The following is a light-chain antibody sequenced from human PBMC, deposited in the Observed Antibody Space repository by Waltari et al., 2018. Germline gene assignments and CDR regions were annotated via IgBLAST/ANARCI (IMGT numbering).Light chain of an antibody. J-gene: IGLJ2*01. Sequence: QSALTQPRSVSGSPGQSVTISCTGTSSDVGGYNYVSGYQQHPGKAPKLMIYDVSKRPSGVPDRFSGSKSGNTASLTISGLQAEDEADYYCCSYAGSYTHVVFGGGTKLTVL. CDR2: DVS. CDR3: CSYAGSYTHVV. CDR1: SSDVGGYNY. V-gene: IGLV2-11*01.